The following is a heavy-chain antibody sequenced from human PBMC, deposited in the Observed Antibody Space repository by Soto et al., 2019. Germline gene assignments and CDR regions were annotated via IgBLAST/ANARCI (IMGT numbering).Heavy chain of an antibody. CDR2: IYYSGST. Sequence: SETLSLTCTVSGGSISSGEYYWSWIRQPPGKGLEWIGYIYYSGSTYYNPSLKSRVTISVDTSKNQFSLKLSSVTAADTAVYYCARVDCSSTSCYSNYGMDVWGQGTTVTVS. CDR1: GGSISSGEYY. J-gene: IGHJ6*02. D-gene: IGHD2-2*01. V-gene: IGHV4-30-4*01. CDR3: ARVDCSSTSCYSNYGMDV.